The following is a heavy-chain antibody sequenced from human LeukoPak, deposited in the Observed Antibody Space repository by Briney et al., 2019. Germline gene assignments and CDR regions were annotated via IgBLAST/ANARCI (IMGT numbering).Heavy chain of an antibody. CDR2: INPSGGST. J-gene: IGHJ5*02. V-gene: IGHV1-46*01. CDR3: ARGSSSWYLSWEEYNWFDP. D-gene: IGHD6-13*01. Sequence: ASVKVSCKASGYTFTSYYMHWVRQAPGQGLEWMGLINPSGGSTSYAQKFQGRVTMTRDMSTSTVYMELSSLRSEDTAVYYCARGSSSWYLSWEEYNWFDPWGQGTLVTVSS. CDR1: GYTFTSYY.